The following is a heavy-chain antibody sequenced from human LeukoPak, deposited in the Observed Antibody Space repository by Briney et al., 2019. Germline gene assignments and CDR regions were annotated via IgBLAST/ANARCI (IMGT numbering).Heavy chain of an antibody. CDR3: ARDHYDFWSGYSPGYYYYMDV. CDR2: ISSSSSYI. CDR1: GFTFSSYS. Sequence: GGSLRLSCAASGFTFSSYSMNWVRQAPGKGLEWVSSISSSSSYIYYADSVKGRFTSSRDNAKNSLYLQMNSLRAEDTAVYYCARDHYDFWSGYSPGYYYYMDVWGKGTTVTVSS. D-gene: IGHD3-3*01. J-gene: IGHJ6*03. V-gene: IGHV3-21*01.